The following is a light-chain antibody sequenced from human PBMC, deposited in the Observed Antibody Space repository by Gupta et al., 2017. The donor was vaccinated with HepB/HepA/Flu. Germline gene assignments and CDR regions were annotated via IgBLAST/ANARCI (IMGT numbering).Light chain of an antibody. CDR3: CSYAGCISCI. J-gene: IGLJ2*01. V-gene: IGLV2-23*02. CDR1: SSDIGSYHL. CDR2: EVT. Sequence: QSALTQPASVSGSPGQSVTSSCTGTSSDIGSYHLVSWYQQNPGKAPKLIIYEVTKRPSGISDRISASKSRNTASLTISGLQAEDEADYHCCSYAGCISCIFGGGTRLTVL.